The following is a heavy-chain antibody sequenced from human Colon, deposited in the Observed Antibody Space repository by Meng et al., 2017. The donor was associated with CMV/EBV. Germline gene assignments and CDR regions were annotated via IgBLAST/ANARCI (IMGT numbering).Heavy chain of an antibody. V-gene: IGHV3-7*01. Sequence: GGSLRLSCAASGFTFSSYWMSWVRQAPGKGLEWVANIKQDGSEKYYVDSVKGRFTISRDNAKNSLYLQMNSLRAEDTAVYYCATGKAVAGKSYYYYGMGVWGQGTTVTVSS. D-gene: IGHD6-19*01. CDR2: IKQDGSEK. CDR1: GFTFSSYW. J-gene: IGHJ6*02. CDR3: ATGKAVAGKSYYYYGMGV.